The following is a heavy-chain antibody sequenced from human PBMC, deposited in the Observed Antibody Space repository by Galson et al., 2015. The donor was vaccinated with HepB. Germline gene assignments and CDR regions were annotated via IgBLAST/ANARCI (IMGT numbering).Heavy chain of an antibody. Sequence: SLRLSCAASGFTFSTYSMNWVRQAPGKGLEWVSYISSSSSTIYYADSVKGRFTISRDNAKNSLYLQMNSLRGDDTAIYFCARGGYDDGGNQGFDYWGQGTLGTVSS. CDR2: ISSSSSTI. D-gene: IGHD4-23*01. CDR1: GFTFSTYS. J-gene: IGHJ4*02. V-gene: IGHV3-48*01. CDR3: ARGGYDDGGNQGFDY.